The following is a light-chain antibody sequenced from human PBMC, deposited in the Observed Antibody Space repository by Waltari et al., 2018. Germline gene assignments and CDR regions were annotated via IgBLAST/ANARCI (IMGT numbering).Light chain of an antibody. V-gene: IGLV2-23*02. CDR1: SSDIGRYDI. CDR2: DVS. Sequence: QSALTQPASVSGSPGQPVTIPCTGASSDIGRYDILSWYQQHPGNAPKLIICDVSKRPSGVSDRFSGSKSGDTASLTISGLQCEDEADYYCCSYAGNYIWVFGGGTRLTVL. J-gene: IGLJ3*02. CDR3: CSYAGNYIWV.